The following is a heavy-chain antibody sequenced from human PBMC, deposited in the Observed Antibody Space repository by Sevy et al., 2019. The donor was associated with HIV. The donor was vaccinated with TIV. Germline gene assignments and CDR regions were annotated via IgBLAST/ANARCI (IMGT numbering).Heavy chain of an antibody. CDR3: AKSMGGFDAFDI. J-gene: IGHJ3*02. CDR1: GFTFSSYD. D-gene: IGHD6-25*01. CDR2: ISGSGVST. V-gene: IGHV3-23*01. Sequence: GGSLRLSCAASGFTFSSYDMSWVRQAPGKGLEWVSVISGSGVSTYYANSVKGRFTISRDNSKNTLYLQLNSLRAEDTAVYCCAKSMGGFDAFDIWGQGTMVTVSS.